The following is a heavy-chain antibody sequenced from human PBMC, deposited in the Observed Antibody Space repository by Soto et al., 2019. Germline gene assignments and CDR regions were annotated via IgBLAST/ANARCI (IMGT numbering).Heavy chain of an antibody. CDR3: ARGLKAMVTFGMDV. Sequence: QVQLVQSGAEVKKPGASVKVSCKASGYTFTSYDINWVRQATGQGLEWMGWMNPNSGNTGYGQKVQGRVTMTRNTSISTAYMELSSLRSEDTAVYYCARGLKAMVTFGMDVWGQGTTVTVSS. CDR2: MNPNSGNT. D-gene: IGHD5-18*01. V-gene: IGHV1-8*01. CDR1: GYTFTSYD. J-gene: IGHJ6*02.